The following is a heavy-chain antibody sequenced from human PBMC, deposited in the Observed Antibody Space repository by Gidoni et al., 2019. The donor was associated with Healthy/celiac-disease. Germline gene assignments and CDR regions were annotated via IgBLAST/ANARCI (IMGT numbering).Heavy chain of an antibody. CDR1: GFTFVDYA. Sequence: EVQLVESGGGLVQPGRSLRLSCAASGFTFVDYAMHWVRQAPGKGLEWVSGISWNSGSIGYADSVKGRFTISRDNAKNSLYLQMNSLRAEDTALYYCAKDGTDYGDLYYFDYWGQGTLVTVSS. J-gene: IGHJ4*02. CDR3: AKDGTDYGDLYYFDY. D-gene: IGHD4-17*01. V-gene: IGHV3-9*01. CDR2: ISWNSGSI.